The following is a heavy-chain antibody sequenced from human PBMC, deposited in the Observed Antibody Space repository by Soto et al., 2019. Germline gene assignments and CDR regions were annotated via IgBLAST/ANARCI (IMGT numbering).Heavy chain of an antibody. V-gene: IGHV5-10-1*01. CDR2: IDPSDSYT. CDR3: ASWPIAAAGIGSYYGMDG. D-gene: IGHD6-13*01. J-gene: IGHJ6*02. CDR1: GYRFTSYW. Sequence: GESLKISCKGSGYRFTSYWISWVRQMPGKGLEWMGRIDPSDSYTNYSPSFQGHVTISADKSISTAYLQWSSLKASDTAMYYCASWPIAAAGIGSYYGMDGWGQGTTVTVSS.